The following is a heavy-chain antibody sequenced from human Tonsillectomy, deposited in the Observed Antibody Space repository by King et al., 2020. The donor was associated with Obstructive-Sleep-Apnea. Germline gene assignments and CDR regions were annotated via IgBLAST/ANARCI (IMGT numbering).Heavy chain of an antibody. V-gene: IGHV3-23*04. D-gene: IGHD1-7*01. J-gene: IGHJ2*01. CDR1: GFTFNTYV. CDR2: ISGNGGST. Sequence: EVQLVESGGGLVQPGGSLRLSCAASGFTFNTYVLSWVRQAPGKGLEWVSGISGNGGSTYYADSLRGRFTISRDKSKNTLYMQVNSLRPEDTAVYYCARDSELLGSWGDWHFDLWGRGTLVTVSS. CDR3: ARDSELLGSWGDWHFDL.